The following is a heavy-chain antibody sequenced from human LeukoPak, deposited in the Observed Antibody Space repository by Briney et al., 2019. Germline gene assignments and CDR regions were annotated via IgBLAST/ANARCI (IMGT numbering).Heavy chain of an antibody. CDR2: ITWKSDAI. V-gene: IGHV3-9*01. J-gene: IGHJ6*03. D-gene: IGHD3-10*01. CDR3: AKDLGLPGYMDV. CDR1: GFTFDDYA. Sequence: GGSLRLSCAASGFTFDDYAMHWVRQAPGKGLEWVSTITWKSDAIGYADSVKGRFTVSRDNAKNSLYLQMNSLRAEDTAVYYCAKDLGLPGYMDVWGKGTTVTISS.